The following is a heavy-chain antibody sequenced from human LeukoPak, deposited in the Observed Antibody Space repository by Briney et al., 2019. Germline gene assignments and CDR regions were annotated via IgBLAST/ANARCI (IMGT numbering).Heavy chain of an antibody. J-gene: IGHJ3*02. CDR2: TRNKANSYTT. V-gene: IGHV3-72*01. Sequence: GRSLRLSCAASGFTFSDHYMDWVRQAPGKGLEWVGRTRNKANSYTTEYAASVKGRFTISRDDSKNSLYLQMNSLKTEDTAVYYCAREPTADAFDIWGQGTMVTVSS. CDR3: AREPTADAFDI. CDR1: GFTFSDHY. D-gene: IGHD4-17*01.